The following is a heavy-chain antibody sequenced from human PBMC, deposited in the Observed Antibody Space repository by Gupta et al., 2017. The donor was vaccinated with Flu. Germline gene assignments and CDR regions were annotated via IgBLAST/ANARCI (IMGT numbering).Heavy chain of an antibody. V-gene: IGHV3-20*04. J-gene: IGHJ4*02. CDR3: ARESSGTYRHLDY. Sequence: DVQLVESGGSVIRPGGSLRLSCATSGFKFDGYSLSWVRQVPGRGLEWVSDINWDGVFTTYASSVRGRFSISRDNAKSSLYLQMDSLRAEDTALYYCARESSGTYRHLDYWGRGTLVTVSS. CDR1: GFKFDGYS. D-gene: IGHD1-26*01. CDR2: INWDGVFT.